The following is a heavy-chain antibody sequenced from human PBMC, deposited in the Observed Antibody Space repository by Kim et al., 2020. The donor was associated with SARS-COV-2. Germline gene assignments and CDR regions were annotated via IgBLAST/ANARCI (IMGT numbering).Heavy chain of an antibody. J-gene: IGHJ4*02. CDR3: ARGTNYYFDL. Sequence: ASVKVSCKASEYTFTAYNLHWVRQAPGQGPEWMGRIIPNSGVTIYAQKFRGRVTMTRDTSITTVYMELSRLTSDDTVVYYCARGTNYYFDLWGQGTLLTV. CDR1: EYTFTAYN. CDR2: IIPNSGVT. V-gene: IGHV1-2*05.